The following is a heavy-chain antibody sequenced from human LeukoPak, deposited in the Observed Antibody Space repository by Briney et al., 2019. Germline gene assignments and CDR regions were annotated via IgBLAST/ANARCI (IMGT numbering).Heavy chain of an antibody. V-gene: IGHV1-18*01. CDR3: ARSSIIAAAGPYYFDY. Sequence: ASVKVSCKASGYIFTSYGISWVRQAPGQGLEWMGWINTYNGNTKYAQKVQGRVTMTTDTSTSTAYMEVRSLRSDDTAVYYCARSSIIAAAGPYYFDYWGQGTLVTVSS. CDR2: INTYNGNT. D-gene: IGHD6-13*01. CDR1: GYIFTSYG. J-gene: IGHJ4*02.